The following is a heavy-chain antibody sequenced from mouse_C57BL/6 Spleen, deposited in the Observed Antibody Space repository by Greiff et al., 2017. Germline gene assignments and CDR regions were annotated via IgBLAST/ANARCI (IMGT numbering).Heavy chain of an antibody. Sequence: QVQLQQSGAELVRPGASVKLSCKASGYTFTDYYINWVKQRPGQGLEWIARIYPGSGNTYYNEKFKGKATLTAEKSSSTAYMQLSSLTSEDSAVYCCARETGPVDYWGQGTTLTVSS. CDR3: ARETGPVDY. CDR1: GYTFTDYY. CDR2: IYPGSGNT. V-gene: IGHV1-76*01. J-gene: IGHJ2*01.